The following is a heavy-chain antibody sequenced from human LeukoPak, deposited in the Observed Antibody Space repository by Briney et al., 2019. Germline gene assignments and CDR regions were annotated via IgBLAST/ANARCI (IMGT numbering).Heavy chain of an antibody. CDR1: GYTLDIYG. CDR3: ARVYNSYYYYMDV. V-gene: IGHV1-18*01. J-gene: IGHJ6*03. Sequence: ASVKVSCKASGYTLDIYGIAWVRQAPGQGLEWMGWIATYNGKTDYAQNLQGRVTITTDLSTGTAYMELRSLRSDDTAVYYCARVYNSYYYYMDVWGKGTPVTVSS. D-gene: IGHD1-14*01. CDR2: IATYNGKT.